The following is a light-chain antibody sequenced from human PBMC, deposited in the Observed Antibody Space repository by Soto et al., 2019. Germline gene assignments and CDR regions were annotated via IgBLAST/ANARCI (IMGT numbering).Light chain of an antibody. CDR2: DAS. J-gene: IGKJ1*01. Sequence: EIVLTQSPATLSLSPGERATLSCRASQSVSTYLAWYQQKPGQAPRLLIYDASTRATGIPARFSGSGSGTDYTLPLSSLEPEDFAVYDCQQRGNWPRTFGQGTKVEIK. V-gene: IGKV3-11*01. CDR1: QSVSTY. CDR3: QQRGNWPRT.